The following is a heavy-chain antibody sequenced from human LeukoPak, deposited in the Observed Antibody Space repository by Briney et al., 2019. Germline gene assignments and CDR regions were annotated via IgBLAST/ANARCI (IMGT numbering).Heavy chain of an antibody. CDR1: GYTFTSYY. V-gene: IGHV1-46*01. Sequence: ASVNVSCKASGYTFTSYYMHWLRHAPRQGLEWMGIINPSGGSTSYAQKFQGRVTMTRDTYTSTVYMELSNLSSEDKAVYYCGRNTPDVHGTIDYWGQGNLVTVS. D-gene: IGHD4/OR15-4a*01. CDR3: GRNTPDVHGTIDY. CDR2: INPSGGST. J-gene: IGHJ4*02.